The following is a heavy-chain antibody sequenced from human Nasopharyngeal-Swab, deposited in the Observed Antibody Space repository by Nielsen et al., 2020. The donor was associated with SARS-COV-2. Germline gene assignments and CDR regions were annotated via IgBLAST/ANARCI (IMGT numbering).Heavy chain of an antibody. V-gene: IGHV4-61*08. CDR3: ARISIAAAGPYYYGMDV. D-gene: IGHD6-13*01. Sequence: GSLRLSCAVSGGSISSGGYYWSWIRQPPGKGLEWIGYIYYSGSTNYNPSLKSRVTISVDTSKNQFSLKLSSVTAADTAVYYCARISIAAAGPYYYGMDVWGQGTTVTVSS. CDR2: IYYSGST. J-gene: IGHJ6*02. CDR1: GGSISSGGYY.